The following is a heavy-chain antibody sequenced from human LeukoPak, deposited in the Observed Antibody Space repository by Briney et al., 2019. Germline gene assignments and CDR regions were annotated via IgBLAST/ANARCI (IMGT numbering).Heavy chain of an antibody. D-gene: IGHD5-12*01. CDR1: GGSFSGYY. J-gene: IGHJ5*02. Sequence: SETLSLTCAVYGGSFSGYYWSWIRQPPGEGLEWIGEINHSGSTNYNPSLKSRVTISVDTSKNQFSLKLSSVTAADTAVYYCARARYSGYNWFDPWGQGTLVTVSS. V-gene: IGHV4-34*01. CDR2: INHSGST. CDR3: ARARYSGYNWFDP.